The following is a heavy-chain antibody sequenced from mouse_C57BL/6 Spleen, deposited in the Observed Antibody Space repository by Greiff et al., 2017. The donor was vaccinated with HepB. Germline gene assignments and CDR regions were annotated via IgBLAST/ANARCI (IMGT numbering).Heavy chain of an antibody. CDR1: GYTFTSYW. D-gene: IGHD2-2*01. Sequence: QVQLQQPGAELVKPGASVKLSCKASGYTFTSYWMHWVKQRPGRGLEWIGRIDPNSGGTKYNEKFKSKANLTVDKPSSTAYMQLSSLPSEDSAVYYWSRSGGLRPPVYFDYWGQGTTLTVSS. CDR2: IDPNSGGT. J-gene: IGHJ2*01. V-gene: IGHV1-72*01. CDR3: SRSGGLRPPVYFDY.